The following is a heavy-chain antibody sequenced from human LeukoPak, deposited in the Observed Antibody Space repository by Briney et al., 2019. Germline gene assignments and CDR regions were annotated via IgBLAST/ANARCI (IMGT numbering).Heavy chain of an antibody. J-gene: IGHJ4*02. CDR2: IYYSGST. CDR1: GGSISSYY. D-gene: IGHD5-24*01. Sequence: SETLSLTCTVSGGSISSYYCSWVRQRPGKGLEWIGYIYYSGSTNYNPSLKSRVTISVDTSKNQFSLKLSSVTAADTAVYYCARIRDGYRLTQLSFDYWGQGTLVTVSS. CDR3: ARIRDGYRLTQLSFDY. V-gene: IGHV4-59*01.